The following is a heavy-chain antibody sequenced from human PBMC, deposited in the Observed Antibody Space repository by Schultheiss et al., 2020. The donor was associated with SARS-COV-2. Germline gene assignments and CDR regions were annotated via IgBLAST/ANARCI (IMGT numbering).Heavy chain of an antibody. D-gene: IGHD6-19*01. V-gene: IGHV3-23*01. Sequence: GGSLRLSCAASGFTFRSYAMNWVRQAPGKGLEWVSSIIASGDITYSADSVKGRFTISRDNSKNTLYLQMNSLRAEDTAVYYCAKDDSGGWYALPDYWGQGTLVTVSS. CDR1: GFTFRSYA. J-gene: IGHJ4*02. CDR3: AKDDSGGWYALPDY. CDR2: IIASGDIT.